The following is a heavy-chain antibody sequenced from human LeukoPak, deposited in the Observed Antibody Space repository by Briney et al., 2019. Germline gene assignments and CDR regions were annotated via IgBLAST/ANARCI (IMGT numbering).Heavy chain of an antibody. CDR1: GFTVSNNY. V-gene: IGHV3-66*01. J-gene: IGHJ3*02. CDR2: IYTGGSK. CDR3: ARAPVYYYGSGSSGLDAFDI. D-gene: IGHD3-10*01. Sequence: PGGSLRLSCAASGFTVSNNYMSWVRQAPGKGLEWVSVIYTGGSKYYADSVKGRFTISRDNAKNSLYLQMNSLRAEDTAVYYCARAPVYYYGSGSSGLDAFDIWGQGTMVTVSS.